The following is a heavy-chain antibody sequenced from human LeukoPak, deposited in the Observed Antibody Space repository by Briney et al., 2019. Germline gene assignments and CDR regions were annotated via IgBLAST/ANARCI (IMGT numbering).Heavy chain of an antibody. CDR2: ISYDGSNK. Sequence: GGSLRLSCAASGFTFSSYGMHWVRRAPGKGLEWVAVISYDGSNKYYADSVKGRFTISRDNSKNTLYLQMNSLRAEDTAVYYCAFAREFWGQGTLVTVSS. J-gene: IGHJ4*02. CDR3: AFAREF. V-gene: IGHV3-30*03. CDR1: GFTFSSYG. D-gene: IGHD3-10*01.